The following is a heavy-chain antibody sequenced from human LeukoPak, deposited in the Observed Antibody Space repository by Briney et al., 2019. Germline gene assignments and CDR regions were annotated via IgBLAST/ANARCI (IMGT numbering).Heavy chain of an antibody. CDR1: GCTFSTYI. J-gene: IGHJ3*02. CDR3: ARQEPGFDI. V-gene: IGHV3-48*01. Sequence: PGGSLRLSCAASGCTFSTYIMNWVRQAPGKGLEWVSYISSSSGPIYYAASVKGRFTISRDNAKNSLYLQMNSLRAEDTGVYYCARQEPGFDIWGQGTMVNVSS. D-gene: IGHD1-14*01. CDR2: ISSSSGPI.